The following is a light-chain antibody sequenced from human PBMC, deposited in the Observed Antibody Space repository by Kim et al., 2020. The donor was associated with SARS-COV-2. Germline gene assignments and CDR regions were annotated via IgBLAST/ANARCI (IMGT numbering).Light chain of an antibody. CDR3: QAWDSSTAVV. CDR2: QDS. CDR1: KLGDKY. J-gene: IGLJ2*01. V-gene: IGLV3-1*01. Sequence: VSPGQTARSTCSGDKLGDKYACWYQQKPGQSPVLVIYQDSKRPSGIPERFSGSNSGNTATLTISGTQAMDEADYYCQAWDSSTAVVFGGGTQLTVL.